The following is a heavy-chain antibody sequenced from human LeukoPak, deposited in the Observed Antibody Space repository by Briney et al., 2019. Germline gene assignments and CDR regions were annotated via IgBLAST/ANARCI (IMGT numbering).Heavy chain of an antibody. V-gene: IGHV3-33*01. CDR3: ARDIDYGDYAKARYFDY. J-gene: IGHJ4*02. Sequence: GGSLRLSCAASGFTFSSYGMHWVRQAPGKGLEWVAVMWYDGSNKYYADSVKGRFTISRDNSKNTLYLQMNSLRAEDTAVYYRARDIDYGDYAKARYFDYWGQGTLVTVSS. CDR1: GFTFSSYG. D-gene: IGHD4-17*01. CDR2: MWYDGSNK.